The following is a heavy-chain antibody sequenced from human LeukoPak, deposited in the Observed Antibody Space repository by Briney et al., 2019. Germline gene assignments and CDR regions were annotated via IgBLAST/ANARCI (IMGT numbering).Heavy chain of an antibody. V-gene: IGHV4-59*01. Sequence: SETLSLTCTVSGGSISSYYWSWIRQPPGKGLEWTGYIYYSGSTNYNPSLKSRVTISVDTSKNQFSLKLSSVTAADTAVYYCARARRSDIVVVVAYFDYWGQGTLVTVSS. CDR3: ARARRSDIVVVVAYFDY. CDR2: IYYSGST. D-gene: IGHD2-15*01. J-gene: IGHJ4*02. CDR1: GGSISSYY.